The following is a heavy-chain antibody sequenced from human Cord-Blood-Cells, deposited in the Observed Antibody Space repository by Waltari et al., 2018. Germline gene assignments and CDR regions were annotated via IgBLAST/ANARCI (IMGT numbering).Heavy chain of an antibody. CDR1: GGSISSSSYY. V-gene: IGHV4-39*01. CDR3: AVATMVRDAFDI. CDR2: IYYSGST. D-gene: IGHD5-12*01. J-gene: IGHJ3*02. Sequence: QLQLQESGPGLVKPSETLSLTCTVSGGSISSSSYYWGWIRQPPGKGLEWIGSIYYSGSTYYNPSLKSRVTISVDTYKNQFSLKLSSVTAADTAVYYCAVATMVRDAFDIWGQGTMVTVSS.